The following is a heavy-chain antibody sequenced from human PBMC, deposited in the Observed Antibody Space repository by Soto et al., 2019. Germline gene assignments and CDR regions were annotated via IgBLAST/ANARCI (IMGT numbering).Heavy chain of an antibody. CDR3: ATMAILRFCRG. V-gene: IGHV3-23*01. CDR1: GFTFSNYA. Sequence: GGSLRLSCAASGFTFSNYAMSWVRQAPGKGLEWVSAISGTGGGTYYADSVKGRFTISRDNSKNTLFLQIDSLRAEDTAIYYCATMAILRFCRGWGQGTLGTVSS. J-gene: IGHJ4*02. D-gene: IGHD3-3*01. CDR2: ISGTGGGT.